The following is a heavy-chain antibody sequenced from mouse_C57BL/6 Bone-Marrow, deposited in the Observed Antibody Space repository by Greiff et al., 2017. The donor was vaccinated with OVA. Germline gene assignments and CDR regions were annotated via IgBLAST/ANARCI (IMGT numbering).Heavy chain of an antibody. J-gene: IGHJ3*01. CDR2: IDPSNSET. Sequence: VQLQQPGAELVRPGSSVKLSCKASGYPFTSYWMNWVKQRPIQGLEWIGKIDPSNSETHYNQKFKDKATLTVDKSSSTAYMQLSSLTSEDSAVYYCARHGNYVTWFDYCGQGTLITVSA. D-gene: IGHD2-1*01. CDR1: GYPFTSYW. V-gene: IGHV1-52*01. CDR3: ARHGNYVTWFDY.